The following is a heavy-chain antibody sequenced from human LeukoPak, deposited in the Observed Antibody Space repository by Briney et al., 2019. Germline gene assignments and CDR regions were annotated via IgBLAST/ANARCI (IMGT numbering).Heavy chain of an antibody. CDR1: GFTFRNYW. V-gene: IGHV3-7*04. D-gene: IGHD2-8*01. CDR2: INQDGSEK. Sequence: PGGSLRLSCAASGFTFRNYWMTWVRQAPGKGLDWVATINQDGSEKYYVDSVRGRFTISRDNAKNSLDLQMNSLRAEDTATYYCARGAGGNAEIDYWGQGTLVTVSS. J-gene: IGHJ4*02. CDR3: ARGAGGNAEIDY.